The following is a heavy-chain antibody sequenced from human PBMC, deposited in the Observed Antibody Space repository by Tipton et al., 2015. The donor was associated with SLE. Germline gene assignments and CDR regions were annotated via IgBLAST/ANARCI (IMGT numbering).Heavy chain of an antibody. CDR3: ARASSGGGRSSGWFNY. V-gene: IGHV4-61*09. CDR2: IYTSGST. CDR1: GGSISSGSYY. J-gene: IGHJ4*02. Sequence: TLSLTCTVSGGSISSGSYYWSWIRQPAGKGLEWIGYIYTSGSTNYNPSLKSRVTISVDTSKNQFSLKLSSVTAADTAVYYCARASSGGGRSSGWFNYWGQGTLVTVSS. D-gene: IGHD6-19*01.